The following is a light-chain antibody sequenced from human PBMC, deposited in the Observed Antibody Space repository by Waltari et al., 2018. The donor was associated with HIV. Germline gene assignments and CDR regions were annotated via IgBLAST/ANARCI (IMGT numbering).Light chain of an antibody. CDR2: GNR. Sequence: QSVLTHQPSVSGAPGQSVTISCTGSSANTRAGYDVQCYQQLPGTAPTLLIYGNRNRPSGVPDRFSGSKSGTSASLAITGLQAEDEADYYCQSYDSSLSGVVFGGGTRLTVL. V-gene: IGLV1-40*01. CDR1: SANTRAGYD. CDR3: QSYDSSLSGVV. J-gene: IGLJ2*01.